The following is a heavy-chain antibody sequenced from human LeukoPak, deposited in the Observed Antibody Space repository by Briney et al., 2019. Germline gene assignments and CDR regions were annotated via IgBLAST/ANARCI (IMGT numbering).Heavy chain of an antibody. J-gene: IGHJ1*01. CDR2: ISGSGGST. D-gene: IGHD3-10*01. Sequence: AGGSLRLSCAASGFTFSSYAMTWVRQAPGKGLEWVSAISGSGGSTYYTDSVKGRFTISRDNSKNTLYLQMNSLRAEDTAVYYCARDQDMVRGVRLFTEYFQHWGQGTLVTVSS. V-gene: IGHV3-23*01. CDR3: ARDQDMVRGVRLFTEYFQH. CDR1: GFTFSSYA.